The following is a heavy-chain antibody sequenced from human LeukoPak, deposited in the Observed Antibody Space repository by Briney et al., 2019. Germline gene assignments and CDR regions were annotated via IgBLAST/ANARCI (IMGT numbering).Heavy chain of an antibody. Sequence: GGSLRLSCATSGFTFSSCEMNWVRQAPGKGLEWVSYISGSSRTIYYADSVKGRFTISRDNAKNSLYLQMNSLRAEDTAVYYCARGYFESSGYYYVDYWGQGTLVTVSS. CDR2: ISGSSRTI. D-gene: IGHD3-22*01. J-gene: IGHJ4*02. CDR3: ARGYFESSGYYYVDY. V-gene: IGHV3-48*03. CDR1: GFTFSSCE.